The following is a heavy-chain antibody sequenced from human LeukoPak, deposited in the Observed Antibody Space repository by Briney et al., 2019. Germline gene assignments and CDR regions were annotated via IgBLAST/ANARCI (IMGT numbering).Heavy chain of an antibody. V-gene: IGHV3-21*01. J-gene: IGHJ4*02. CDR1: GFTFSSYT. CDR2: ISSSSSYI. D-gene: IGHD6-13*01. CDR3: ARGDALAAAGLRGYFDY. Sequence: GGSLRLSCAASGFTFSSYTMNWVRQAPGKGLEWVSAISSSSSYIYYADSVKGRFTISRHNAKRSLYLQMNSLRAEDTAVYYCARGDALAAAGLRGYFDYWGQGTLVTVSS.